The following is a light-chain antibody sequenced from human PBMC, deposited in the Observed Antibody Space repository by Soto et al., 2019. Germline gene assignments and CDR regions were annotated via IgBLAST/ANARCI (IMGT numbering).Light chain of an antibody. CDR1: QSVTTY. J-gene: IGKJ5*01. V-gene: IGKV3-11*01. Sequence: EIVLPQSPATLSLSPGERANISCRASQSVTTYLAWYQQKPGQAPRLLIYDASDRATGIPARFSGSGSGTDFTLTISSLEPEDFAVYYCQQRSNWPPSITFGQGTRLEIK. CDR3: QQRSNWPPSIT. CDR2: DAS.